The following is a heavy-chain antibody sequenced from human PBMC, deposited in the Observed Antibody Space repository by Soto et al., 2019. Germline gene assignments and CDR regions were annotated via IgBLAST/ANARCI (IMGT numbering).Heavy chain of an antibody. CDR3: AKGFYGSGSYYNERAFDS. J-gene: IGHJ4*02. CDR1: GFTFSSYA. V-gene: IGHV3-23*01. D-gene: IGHD3-10*01. CDR2: ISGSGDFT. Sequence: PGGSLRLSCAASGFTFSSYAISWFGQTPGKGLEWVSVISGSGDFTYYADSVKGRFTISRDNPKNTIYLQMNSLRAEDTAVYYCAKGFYGSGSYYNERAFDSWGQGTLVTVSS.